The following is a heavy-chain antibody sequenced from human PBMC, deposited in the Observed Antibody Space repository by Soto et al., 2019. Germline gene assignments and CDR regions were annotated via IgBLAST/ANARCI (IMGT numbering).Heavy chain of an antibody. CDR1: GGCFSGFY. CDR2: INHSGST. Sequence: PXASLSLTCAVCGGCFSGFYWSWIRQPPGKGLEWIGEINHSGSTNSNPSLKSRVTISVDTSKNQFSLKLNSVTAADTAVYYCARGGRGSSPYFPPHYYYGMDVCGQRTTVTVSS. D-gene: IGHD3-22*01. J-gene: IGHJ6*02. CDR3: ARGGRGSSPYFPPHYYYGMDV. V-gene: IGHV4-34*01.